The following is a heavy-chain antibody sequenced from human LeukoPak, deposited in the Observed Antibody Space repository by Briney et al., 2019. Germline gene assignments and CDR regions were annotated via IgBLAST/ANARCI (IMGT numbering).Heavy chain of an antibody. CDR3: ARWDDSAWAFGS. Sequence: SETLSLTCIVSGGSILTYSWNWIRQTPGKGLEWIGYIPHSGTTSYRSSLKSRVTISVDSSKNQLSLKLASVTAADTAVYFCARWDDSAWAFGSWGPGTLVTVSS. CDR2: IPHSGTT. D-gene: IGHD6-19*01. J-gene: IGHJ4*02. CDR1: GGSILTYS. V-gene: IGHV4-4*09.